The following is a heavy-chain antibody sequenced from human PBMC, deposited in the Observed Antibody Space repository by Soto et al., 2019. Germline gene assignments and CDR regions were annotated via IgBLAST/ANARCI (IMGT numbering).Heavy chain of an antibody. D-gene: IGHD2-15*01. J-gene: IGHJ4*02. CDR3: ARVKEAATRYFDY. CDR2: IYPGGSDT. CDR1: GYSFTSYW. V-gene: IGHV5-51*01. Sequence: GESLKISCKGSGYSFTSYWIGWVRQMPGKGLGWMGIIYPGGSDTRYSPSFQGQVTISADKSISTAYLQWSSLKASDTAMYYCARVKEAATRYFDYWGQGTLVTVSS.